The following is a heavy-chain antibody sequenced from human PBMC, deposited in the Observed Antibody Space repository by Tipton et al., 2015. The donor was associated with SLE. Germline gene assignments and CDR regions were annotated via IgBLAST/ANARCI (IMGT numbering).Heavy chain of an antibody. CDR3: ARRGEQWLEGFSFWSFDL. D-gene: IGHD6-19*01. Sequence: TLSLTCTVSDGSIRSTNYYWGWIRQPPGKGLEWIGSIFYTGSTYYNPSLKSRVTISVDTSKNQFSLKLNSMTAADTAVYFCARRGEQWLEGFSFWSFDLWGRGTLITVSS. V-gene: IGHV4-39*07. CDR1: DGSIRSTNYY. J-gene: IGHJ2*01. CDR2: IFYTGST.